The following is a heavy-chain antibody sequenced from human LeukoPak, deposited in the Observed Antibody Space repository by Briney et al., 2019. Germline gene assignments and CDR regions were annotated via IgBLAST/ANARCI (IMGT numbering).Heavy chain of an antibody. V-gene: IGHV4-39*01. CDR2: IYFGGST. CDR1: GGSISSSDYY. CDR3: ASRITMVRGVFEFDP. J-gene: IGHJ5*02. Sequence: SSETLSLTCTVSGGSISSSDYYWGWIRQPPGKGLEWIGSIYFGGSTYYNPSLKSRVTISVDTSKNQFSLKLSSVTAADTAVYYCASRITMVRGVFEFDPWGQGTLVTVSS. D-gene: IGHD3-10*01.